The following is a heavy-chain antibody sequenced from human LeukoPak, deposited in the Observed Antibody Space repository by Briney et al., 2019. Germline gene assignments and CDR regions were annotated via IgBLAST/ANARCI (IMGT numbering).Heavy chain of an antibody. D-gene: IGHD6-19*01. CDR3: ARSPVKGGWYGALDF. V-gene: IGHV4-59*01. CDR1: GGSFYTYY. J-gene: IGHJ3*01. CDR2: IYDMGST. Sequence: PSETLSLTCTVSGGSFYTYYWGWIRQPPGKGLETIGYIYDMGSTNYSPSLKSRVSISIDTSKNQFSLRLDSVTAADTAVYYCARSPVKGGWYGALDFWGRGTMVTDSS.